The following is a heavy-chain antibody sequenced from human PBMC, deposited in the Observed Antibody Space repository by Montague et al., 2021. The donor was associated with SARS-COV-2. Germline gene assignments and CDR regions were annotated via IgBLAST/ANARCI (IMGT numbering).Heavy chain of an antibody. CDR3: ARQRAHSSYGPSGYSVEH. J-gene: IGHJ4*02. Sequence: SETLSLTCTVSGASIKSNMFYWGWIRQSPGRGLEWIGSMFYTGSTDYSPSLKSRVTISVDSAKNQLSLKMTSGTAADTGVYYCARQRAHSSYGPSGYSVEHGGQGILVSVS. V-gene: IGHV4-39*01. D-gene: IGHD5-12*01. CDR1: GASIKSNMFY. CDR2: MFYTGST.